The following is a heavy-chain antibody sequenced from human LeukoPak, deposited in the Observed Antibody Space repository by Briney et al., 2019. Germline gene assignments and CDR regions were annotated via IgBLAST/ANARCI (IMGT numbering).Heavy chain of an antibody. Sequence: SETLSLTCAVSGYSISSGYYWGWIRQPPGKGLEWIGSIYHSGSTYYNPSLKSRVTISIDTSKNQFSLKLSSVTAADTAVYYCARGRYCSGGSCYWDYWGQGTLVTVSS. CDR3: ARGRYCSGGSCYWDY. CDR1: GYSISSGYY. J-gene: IGHJ4*02. D-gene: IGHD2-15*01. V-gene: IGHV4-38-2*01. CDR2: IYHSGST.